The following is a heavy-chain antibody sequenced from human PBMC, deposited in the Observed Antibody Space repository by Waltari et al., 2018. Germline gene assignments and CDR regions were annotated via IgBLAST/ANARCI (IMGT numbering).Heavy chain of an antibody. D-gene: IGHD2-15*01. CDR3: ASAVVVVAANY. Sequence: QVQLQESGPGLVKPSETLSLTCTVSGYSISSGYYWGWIRQPPGKGLEWIGSIYHSGSTYYNPSLKSRVTISVDTSKNQFSLKLSSVTAADTAVYYCASAVVVVAANYWGQGTLVTVSS. CDR2: IYHSGST. CDR1: GYSISSGYY. V-gene: IGHV4-38-2*02. J-gene: IGHJ4*02.